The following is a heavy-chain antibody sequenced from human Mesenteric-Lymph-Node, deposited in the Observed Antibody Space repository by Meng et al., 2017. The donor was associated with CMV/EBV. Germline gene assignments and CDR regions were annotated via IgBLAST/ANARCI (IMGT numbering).Heavy chain of an antibody. CDR1: GFTFSTYA. V-gene: IGHV3-30*04. CDR2: ISYDGSNK. D-gene: IGHD3-22*01. J-gene: IGHJ6*02. Sequence: GESLKISCAASGFTFSTYAMHWVRQAPGKGLEWVAVISYDGSNKYYADSVKGRFTISRDNAKNSLYLQMNSLRAEDTAVYYCAREGYYYDSSGTFLYYYHGMDVWGQGTTVTVSS. CDR3: AREGYYYDSSGTFLYYYHGMDV.